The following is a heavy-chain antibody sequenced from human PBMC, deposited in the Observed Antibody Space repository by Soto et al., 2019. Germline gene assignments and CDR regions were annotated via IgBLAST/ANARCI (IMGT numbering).Heavy chain of an antibody. CDR3: ARVGSSGWSPDY. D-gene: IGHD6-19*01. V-gene: IGHV4-59*11. CDR1: GGSITGHY. Sequence: SETLSLTCTVPGGSITGHYWIWIRQPPGEGMEWIGYIFYSGSTTYNNNPSLKSRVTISVDTSKNQFSLSLSSVTAADTAVYYCARVGSSGWSPDYWGQGTLVTVSS. CDR2: IFYSGSTTY. J-gene: IGHJ4*02.